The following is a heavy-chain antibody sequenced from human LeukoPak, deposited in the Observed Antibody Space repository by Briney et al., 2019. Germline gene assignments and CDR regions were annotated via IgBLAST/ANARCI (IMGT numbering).Heavy chain of an antibody. V-gene: IGHV1-3*01. CDR3: ARTRGSSWPFDY. D-gene: IGHD6-13*01. CDR2: INAGNGNT. J-gene: IGHJ4*03. Sequence: ASVKVSCKASGYTFTSYAMHWVRQAPGQRLEWMGWINAGNGNTKYSQKFQGRVTITRDTSASTAYMELSSLRSEDTAVYYCARTRGSSWPFDYWGQGTTVTVSS. CDR1: GYTFTSYA.